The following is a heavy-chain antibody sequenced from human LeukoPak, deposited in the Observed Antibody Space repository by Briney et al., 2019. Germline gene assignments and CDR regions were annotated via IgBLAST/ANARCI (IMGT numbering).Heavy chain of an antibody. CDR3: ARGNLRVIAAVGTVDY. J-gene: IGHJ4*02. CDR1: GYTFTSYD. D-gene: IGHD6-13*01. Sequence: GASVKVSCKASGYTFTSYDINWVRQATGQGLEWMGWMNPNSGNTGYAQKFQGRVTMTRNTSISTAYMELSSLRSEDTAVYYCARGNLRVIAAVGTVDYWGQGTLVTVSS. CDR2: MNPNSGNT. V-gene: IGHV1-8*01.